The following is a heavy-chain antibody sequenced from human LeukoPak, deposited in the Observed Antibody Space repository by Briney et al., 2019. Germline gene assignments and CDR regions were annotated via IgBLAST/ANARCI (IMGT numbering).Heavy chain of an antibody. D-gene: IGHD2-8*01. V-gene: IGHV4-34*01. CDR3: ARADIVLMVSASGTYYFDY. Sequence: SETLSLTCAVYGGSFSGCYRSWIRQPPGKGLEWIGEINHSGSTNYNPSLKSRVTISVDTSKNQFSLKLSSVTAANTAVYYCARADIVLMVSASGTYYFDYWGQGTLVTVSS. J-gene: IGHJ4*02. CDR1: GGSFSGCY. CDR2: INHSGST.